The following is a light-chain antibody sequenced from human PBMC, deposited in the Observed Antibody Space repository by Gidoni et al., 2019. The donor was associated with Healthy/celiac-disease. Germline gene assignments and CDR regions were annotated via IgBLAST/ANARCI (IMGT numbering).Light chain of an antibody. J-gene: IGLJ3*02. CDR1: ALPRQY. V-gene: IGLV3-25*03. CDR3: QSADSSGTWV. CDR2: KDS. Sequence: SYELTQPPSESVSPGQTARITCAGDALPRQYADWYQQKPGQAPVLVIYKDSGRPSGIPERFSGSSSGTTVTLTISGVQAEDEADYYCQSADSSGTWVFGGGTRLAVL.